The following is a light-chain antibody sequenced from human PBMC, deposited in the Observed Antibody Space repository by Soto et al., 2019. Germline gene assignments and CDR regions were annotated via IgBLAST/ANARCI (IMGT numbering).Light chain of an antibody. Sequence: EIVLTQSLGTLSLSPGERATLSCRASQSVRSSYLAWYQHRPGQAPRLLINAASSRATGIPDRFSGSGSGTDFTLTISRLEPGDFAVYYCQQYENIPFAFGPGTKVDIK. J-gene: IGKJ3*01. CDR1: QSVRSSY. CDR3: QQYENIPFA. V-gene: IGKV3-20*01. CDR2: AAS.